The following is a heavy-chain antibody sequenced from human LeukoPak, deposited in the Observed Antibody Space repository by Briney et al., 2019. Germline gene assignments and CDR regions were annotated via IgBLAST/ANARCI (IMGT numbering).Heavy chain of an antibody. V-gene: IGHV3-48*03. D-gene: IGHD3-16*01. CDR1: GFIFSGYE. Sequence: GGSLRLSCAASGFIFSGYETHWVRQAPGKGLEWVSCISTSGNTKYYADSVKGRFTISRDNARNSLYLQMNSLRAEDTAVYYCARDGGWPGYFDIWGQGTMVTVPS. CDR3: ARDGGWPGYFDI. J-gene: IGHJ3*02. CDR2: ISTSGNTK.